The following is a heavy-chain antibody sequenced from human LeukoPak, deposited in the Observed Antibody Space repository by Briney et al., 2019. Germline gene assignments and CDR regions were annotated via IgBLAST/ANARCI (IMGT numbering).Heavy chain of an antibody. CDR3: GRGGNWNDF. D-gene: IGHD1-1*01. Sequence: GGSLRLSCVASGFTFSSYWMSWVRQAPGKGLEWVANIKPDGSDKDYVDSVKGRFSISRDNSKNLLYLQMNVLRAEATAVYYCGRGGNWNDFWGQGTLVTVSS. CDR1: GFTFSSYW. J-gene: IGHJ4*02. CDR2: IKPDGSDK. V-gene: IGHV3-7*03.